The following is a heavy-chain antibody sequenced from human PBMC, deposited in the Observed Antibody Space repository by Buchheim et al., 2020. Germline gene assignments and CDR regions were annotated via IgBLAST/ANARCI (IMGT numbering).Heavy chain of an antibody. CDR2: ISGGSSYI. V-gene: IGHV3-11*06. Sequence: QVQLVESGGDLVKPGGSLRLSCVASGFTFSDSYMGWIRQAPGKSLEWLSYISGGSSYIRYADSVKGRFTSSRENAKNSLHLQMNSLRVEDTAVYYCARVKMSLANANFYGMDVWGQGTT. D-gene: IGHD3-16*01. CDR3: ARVKMSLANANFYGMDV. CDR1: GFTFSDSY. J-gene: IGHJ6*02.